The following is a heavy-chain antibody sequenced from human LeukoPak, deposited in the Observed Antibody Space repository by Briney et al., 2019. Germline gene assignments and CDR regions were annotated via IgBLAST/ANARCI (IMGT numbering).Heavy chain of an antibody. V-gene: IGHV3-21*01. CDR3: ARVGAPGTADY. J-gene: IGHJ4*02. D-gene: IGHD6-13*01. Sequence: SVKGRFTISRDNAKNSMYLQMNSLGVEDTAVYYCARVGAPGTADYWGQGTLVTVSS.